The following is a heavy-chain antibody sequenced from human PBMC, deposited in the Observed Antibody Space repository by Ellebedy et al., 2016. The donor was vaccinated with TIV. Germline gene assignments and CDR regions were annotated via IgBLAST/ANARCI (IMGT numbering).Heavy chain of an antibody. CDR2: IDSDGKRI. Sequence: GESLKISCAASGFTFGTYWMHWVRQVPGKGLVWVSRIDSDGKRITYADSVRGRFTISRENTTNALFLQMDGLRVDDSAVYYCVGFGVFNLWGQGAPVTVSS. V-gene: IGHV3-74*03. CDR3: VGFGVFNL. J-gene: IGHJ5*02. D-gene: IGHD3-3*01. CDR1: GFTFGTYW.